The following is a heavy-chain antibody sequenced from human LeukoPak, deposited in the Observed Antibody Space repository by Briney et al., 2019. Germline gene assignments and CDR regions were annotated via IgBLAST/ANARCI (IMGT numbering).Heavy chain of an antibody. J-gene: IGHJ4*02. CDR2: IQYDGINK. CDR3: AKQSEDYFVY. Sequence: PGGSLRLSCAASGFPFSNYGMHWVREAPGKGLEWLAFIQYDGINKYYADSVKGRFTISRDNYKHTLYLQMNRLIAEDTAVCYCAKQSEDYFVYWGEGTLVTVSS. V-gene: IGHV3-30*02. CDR1: GFPFSNYG.